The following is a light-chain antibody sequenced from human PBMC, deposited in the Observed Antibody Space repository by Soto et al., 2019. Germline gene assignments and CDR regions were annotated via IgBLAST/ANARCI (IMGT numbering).Light chain of an antibody. CDR1: QSLLHSNGYNY. V-gene: IGKV2-28*01. CDR2: LGS. CDR3: MQALLTLT. J-gene: IGKJ4*01. Sequence: DTVMTQTPLSLPVTPGEPASISCRSSQSLLHSNGYNYLDWYLQKPGQSPQLLIYLGSNRASGVPDRFSGSGSGTYFTLKISRVEAEDVGVYYCMQALLTLTFGGGTKVEIK.